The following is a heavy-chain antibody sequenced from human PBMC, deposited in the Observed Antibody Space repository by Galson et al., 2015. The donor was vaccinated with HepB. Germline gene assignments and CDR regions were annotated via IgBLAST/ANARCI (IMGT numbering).Heavy chain of an antibody. CDR2: IYYSGST. D-gene: IGHD3-3*01. CDR3: ARGHSDFGVVSVEEAFDI. J-gene: IGHJ3*02. CDR1: GGSISSYY. Sequence: ETLSLTCTVSGGSISSYYWNWIRQPPGKGLEWIGYIYYSGSTNYNPSLKSRVTISVDTSKNQFSLKLNSVTAADTAVYYCARGHSDFGVVSVEEAFDIWGQGTRVTVSS. V-gene: IGHV4-59*01.